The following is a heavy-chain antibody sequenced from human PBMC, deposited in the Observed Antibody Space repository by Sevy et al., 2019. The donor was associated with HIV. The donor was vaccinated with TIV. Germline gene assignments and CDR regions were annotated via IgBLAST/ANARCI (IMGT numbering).Heavy chain of an antibody. CDR3: GGYDLKPHAFDI. CDR1: GGSISSGDYY. CDR2: NYYSGST. D-gene: IGHD5-12*01. J-gene: IGHJ3*02. Sequence: SETLSLTCTVSGGSISSGDYYWSWIRQPPGKGLEWIGYNYYSGSTYYNPSLKSRVTISVDTSKNQFSLKLSSVTAADTAVYYCGGYDLKPHAFDIWGQGTMVTVSS. V-gene: IGHV4-30-4*01.